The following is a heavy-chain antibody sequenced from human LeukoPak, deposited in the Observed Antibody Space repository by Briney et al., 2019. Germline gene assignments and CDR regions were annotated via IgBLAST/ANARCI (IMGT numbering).Heavy chain of an antibody. J-gene: IGHJ4*02. CDR1: GGTLSGYY. CDR3: ASTSYDFWSGYTPLGY. Sequence: SETLSLTCAVYGGTLSGYYWSWIRQPPGKGLEWIGYIYYSGSTNYNPSLKSRVTISVDTSKNQFSLKLSSVTAADTAVYYCASTSYDFWSGYTPLGYWGQGTLVTVSS. V-gene: IGHV4-59*01. CDR2: IYYSGST. D-gene: IGHD3-3*01.